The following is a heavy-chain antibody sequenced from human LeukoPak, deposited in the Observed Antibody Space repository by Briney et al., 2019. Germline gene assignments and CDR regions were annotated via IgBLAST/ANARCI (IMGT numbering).Heavy chain of an antibody. CDR1: GYTFTGYY. CDR2: TNPNSGGT. Sequence: ASVKVSCKASGYTFTGYYMHWVRQAPGQGLEWMGWTNPNSGGTNYAQKFQGRVTMTRDTSISTAYMELSRLRSDDTAVYYCASFLYDFWSGLGYWGQGTLVTVSS. V-gene: IGHV1-2*02. CDR3: ASFLYDFWSGLGY. D-gene: IGHD3-3*01. J-gene: IGHJ4*02.